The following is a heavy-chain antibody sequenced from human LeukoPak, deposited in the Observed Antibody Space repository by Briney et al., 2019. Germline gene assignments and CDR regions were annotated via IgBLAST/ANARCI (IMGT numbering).Heavy chain of an antibody. Sequence: PSETLSLTCTVSGGSVSSGRYYWSWIRQPPGEGLEWIGYIYYNGNTNYNPSLKSRFTISVDTSKNQFSLKLSSVTAADTAVYYCARDGGSYGDVAEYFQHWGQGTLVTVSS. D-gene: IGHD4-17*01. J-gene: IGHJ1*01. CDR1: GGSVSSGRYY. V-gene: IGHV4-61*01. CDR2: IYYNGNT. CDR3: ARDGGSYGDVAEYFQH.